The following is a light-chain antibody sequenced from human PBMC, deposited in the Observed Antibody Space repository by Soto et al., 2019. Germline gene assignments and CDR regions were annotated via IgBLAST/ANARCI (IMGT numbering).Light chain of an antibody. CDR2: DAS. V-gene: IGKV3-11*01. J-gene: IGKJ4*01. CDR1: HRVSSY. Sequence: EIVLTQSPATLSLSPGERATLSCRASHRVSSYLAWYQQKPGQAPRLLIYDASNRATGIPARFSGSGSGTDFTLTISSLEPEDFAVYYCQQRSDWPLTFGGGTKVDIK. CDR3: QQRSDWPLT.